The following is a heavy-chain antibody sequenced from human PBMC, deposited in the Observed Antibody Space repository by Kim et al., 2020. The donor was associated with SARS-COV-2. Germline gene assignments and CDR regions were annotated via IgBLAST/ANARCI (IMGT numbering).Heavy chain of an antibody. D-gene: IGHD6-13*01. J-gene: IGHJ5*02. Sequence: GGSLRLSCAASGFTFSSYEMNWVRQAPGKGLEWVSYISSSGSTIYYADSVKGRFTILRDNAKISLYLQMNSLRAEDTAVYYCARTGRSWYSNWFDPWGQGTLVTVSP. CDR3: ARTGRSWYSNWFDP. V-gene: IGHV3-48*03. CDR1: GFTFSSYE. CDR2: ISSSGSTI.